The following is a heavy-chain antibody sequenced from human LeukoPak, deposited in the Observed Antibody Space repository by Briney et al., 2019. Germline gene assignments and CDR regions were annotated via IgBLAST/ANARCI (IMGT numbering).Heavy chain of an antibody. CDR3: ARHPKPMTFFDD. Sequence: SETLSLTCTVSGGSISSYYWSWIRQPPGKGLEWIGYIYYSGSTNYNPSLKSRVTISVDTSKNQFSLKLSSVTAADTAVYYCARHPKPMTFFDDWGQGTLVTVSS. CDR2: IYYSGST. CDR1: GGSISSYY. V-gene: IGHV4-59*08. D-gene: IGHD3-16*01. J-gene: IGHJ4*02.